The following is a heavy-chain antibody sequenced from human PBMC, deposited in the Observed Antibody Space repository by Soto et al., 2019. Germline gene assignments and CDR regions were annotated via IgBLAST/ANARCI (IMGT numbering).Heavy chain of an antibody. CDR2: IYYSGST. J-gene: IGHJ5*02. V-gene: IGHV4-31*03. CDR1: GGSISSGGYY. Sequence: PSVTLSLTCTVSGGSISSGGYYWSWIRQHPGKGLEWIGYIYYSGSTYYNPSLKSRVTISVDTSKNQFSLKLSSVTAADTAVYYSARQNPVSDNCFDPWGQGTLVTVSP. CDR3: ARQNPVSDNCFDP. D-gene: IGHD3-10*01.